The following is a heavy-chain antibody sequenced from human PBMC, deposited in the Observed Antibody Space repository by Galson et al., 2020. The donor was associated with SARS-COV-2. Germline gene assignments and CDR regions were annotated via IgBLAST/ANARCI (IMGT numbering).Heavy chain of an antibody. CDR3: ARWLSPRVGMSNLAFDY. CDR2: ISYSGNT. J-gene: IGHJ4*02. Sequence: ETSETLSLTCTVSGASINSGRFYWDWIRQPPGKGLEWIGCISYSGNTYYTPSLKSRLTISVDTSKNQFSLKVNSVSAADTAVYYCARWLSPRVGMSNLAFDYWGQGSLVTVSS. V-gene: IGHV4-39*01. CDR1: GASINSGRFY. D-gene: IGHD1-26*01.